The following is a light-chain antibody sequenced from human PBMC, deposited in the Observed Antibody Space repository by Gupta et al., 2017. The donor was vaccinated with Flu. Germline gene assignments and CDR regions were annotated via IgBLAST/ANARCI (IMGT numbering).Light chain of an antibody. CDR1: SSDVGGYND. J-gene: IGLJ1*01. V-gene: IGLV2-14*04. CDR3: SSYTSSSTRV. CDR2: DVS. Sequence: TSSDVGGYNDVSWYQQHPGKAPKLMIYDVSNRPSGVSNRFSGSKSGNTASLTISGLQAEDEADYYCSSYTSSSTRVFGTGTKVTVL.